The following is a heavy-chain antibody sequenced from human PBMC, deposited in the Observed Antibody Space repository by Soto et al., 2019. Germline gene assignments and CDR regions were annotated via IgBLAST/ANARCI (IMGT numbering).Heavy chain of an antibody. J-gene: IGHJ4*02. V-gene: IGHV3-23*01. CDR2: ISGSGGST. D-gene: IGHD6-13*01. CDR3: AKDSIGDRLAAAFDY. Sequence: GGSLRLSCAASGFTFSSYAMSWVRQAPGKGLEWVSAISGSGGSTYYADSVKGRFTISRDNSKNTLYLQMNSLRAEDTAVYYCAKDSIGDRLAAAFDYWGQGTLVTVSS. CDR1: GFTFSSYA.